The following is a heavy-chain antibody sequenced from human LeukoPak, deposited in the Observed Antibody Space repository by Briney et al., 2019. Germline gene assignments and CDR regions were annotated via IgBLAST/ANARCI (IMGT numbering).Heavy chain of an antibody. CDR3: ARGRTIFGVVIIPAFDY. J-gene: IGHJ4*02. CDR2: ISYDGSNK. Sequence: GGSLRLSCAASGFTFSSYAMHWVRQAPGKGLEWVAVISYDGSNKYYADSVKGRFTISRDNSKNTLYLQMNSLRAEDTAVYYCARGRTIFGVVIIPAFDYWGLGTLVTVSS. CDR1: GFTFSSYA. D-gene: IGHD3-3*01. V-gene: IGHV3-30*01.